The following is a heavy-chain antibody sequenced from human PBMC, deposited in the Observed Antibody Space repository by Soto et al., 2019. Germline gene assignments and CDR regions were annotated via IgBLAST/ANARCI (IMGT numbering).Heavy chain of an antibody. CDR1: GGSIISSNW. CDR3: ARVSWYSSSWYYFDY. Sequence: SETLSLTCAVSGGSIISSNWWSWVRQPPGKGLEWIGEIYHSGSTNYNPSLKSRVTISVDKSKNQFSLKLSSVTAADTAVYYCARVSWYSSSWYYFDYWGQGTLVTVSS. D-gene: IGHD6-13*01. CDR2: IYHSGST. J-gene: IGHJ4*02. V-gene: IGHV4-4*02.